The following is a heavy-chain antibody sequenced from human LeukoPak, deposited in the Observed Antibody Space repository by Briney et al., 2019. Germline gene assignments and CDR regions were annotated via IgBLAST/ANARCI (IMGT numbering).Heavy chain of an antibody. D-gene: IGHD3-22*01. CDR2: VYNTGNT. Sequence: SETLSLTCTVSGGSISSSTGYYWGWIRQPPGKGLEWIGSVYNTGNTYYNPSLKSRVTISMDTSKNQFSLKLSSVTAADTAVYYCARFGFYHDSGGYYIWGQGTLVTVSS. CDR3: ARFGFYHDSGGYYI. J-gene: IGHJ4*02. CDR1: GGSISSSTGYY. V-gene: IGHV4-39*07.